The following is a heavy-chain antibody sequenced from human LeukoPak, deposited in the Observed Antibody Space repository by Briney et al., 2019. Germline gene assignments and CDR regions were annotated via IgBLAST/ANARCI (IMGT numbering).Heavy chain of an antibody. CDR3: ARHRWDGTFNFDF. D-gene: IGHD1-1*01. Sequence: SETLSLTCTVSGGSISNYYWSWIRQPPGKGLEWIGYIYYSGSTNHNPSLKSRVTISVDTSKNQFSLKLSSVTAADTAVYYCARHRWDGTFNFDFWGQGTLVPVSS. J-gene: IGHJ4*02. V-gene: IGHV4-59*08. CDR1: GGSISNYY. CDR2: IYYSGST.